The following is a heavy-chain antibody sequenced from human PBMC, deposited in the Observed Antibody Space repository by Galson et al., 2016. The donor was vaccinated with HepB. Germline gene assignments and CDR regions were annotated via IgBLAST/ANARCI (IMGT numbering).Heavy chain of an antibody. Sequence: SLRLSCAASGLSFKKYGFSWVRQAPGKGLQWVAAISDSDSRTFYADSVKGRFTVSRDNSKNTLDLHMSSLRVEDTAMYYWANYNAGVTGRFDNWGQGTLVTVSS. D-gene: IGHD3-10*01. J-gene: IGHJ4*02. CDR2: ISDSDSRT. V-gene: IGHV3-23*01. CDR1: GLSFKKYG. CDR3: ANYNAGVTGRFDN.